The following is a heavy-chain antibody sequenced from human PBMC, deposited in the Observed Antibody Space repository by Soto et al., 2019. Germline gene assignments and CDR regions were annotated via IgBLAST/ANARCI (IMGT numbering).Heavy chain of an antibody. CDR2: IFSGGST. Sequence: EVQLVESGGGLIQPGGSLRLSCAASGFTVSNNYMSWVRQAPGKGLEWVSVIFSGGSTYYAASVKGRFTISRDKSKTTLQLQMNSLRAEDTAVYYCCAGTTPVHDYWGQGTLVTVSS. CDR3: CAGTTPVHDY. D-gene: IGHD1-1*01. J-gene: IGHJ4*02. V-gene: IGHV3-53*01. CDR1: GFTVSNNY.